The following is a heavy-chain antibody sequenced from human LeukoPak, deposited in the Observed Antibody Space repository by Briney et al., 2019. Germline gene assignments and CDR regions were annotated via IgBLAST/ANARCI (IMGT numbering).Heavy chain of an antibody. D-gene: IGHD3-22*01. V-gene: IGHV4-34*01. CDR3: ARRDGYFYLFDY. CDR2: INHSGST. J-gene: IGHJ4*02. Sequence: SETLSLTCAVYGGSFSGYYWSWIRQPPGKGLEWIGEINHSGSTNYNPSLKSRVTISVDTSKNQFSLKLSSVTAADTAVHYCARRDGYFYLFDYWGQRTLVTVSS. CDR1: GGSFSGYY.